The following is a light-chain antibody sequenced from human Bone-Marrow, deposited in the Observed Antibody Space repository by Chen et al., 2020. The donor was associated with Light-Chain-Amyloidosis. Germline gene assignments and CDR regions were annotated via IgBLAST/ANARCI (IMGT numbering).Light chain of an antibody. CDR1: SANIGTGYD. CDR3: QTYDTTLSAPV. Sequence: QSVLTQPPSVSGAPGQRVTSSSAWSSANIGTGYDVHWYQQPPGSAPKVVIYSNSNRPSGVPDRFSGSKSGTSASLVITGLQAEDEADYYCQTYDTTLSAPVFGGGTRLTVL. V-gene: IGLV1-40*01. J-gene: IGLJ2*01. CDR2: SNS.